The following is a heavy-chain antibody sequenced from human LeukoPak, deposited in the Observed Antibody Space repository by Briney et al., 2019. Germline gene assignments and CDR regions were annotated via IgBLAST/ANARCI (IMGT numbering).Heavy chain of an antibody. D-gene: IGHD6-6*01. J-gene: IGHJ6*02. Sequence: GGSLRLSCAASGFTFDDYTMHWVRQAPGKGLEWVSLISWDGGSTYYADSVKGRSTISRDNSKNSLYLQMNSLRTEDTALYYCAKDSYSSSSFPYYYYGMDVWGQGTTVTVSS. CDR2: ISWDGGST. V-gene: IGHV3-43*01. CDR1: GFTFDDYT. CDR3: AKDSYSSSSFPYYYYGMDV.